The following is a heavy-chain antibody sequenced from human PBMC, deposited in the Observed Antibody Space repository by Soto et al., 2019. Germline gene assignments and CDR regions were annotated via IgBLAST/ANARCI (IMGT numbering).Heavy chain of an antibody. D-gene: IGHD2-2*01. V-gene: IGHV5-10-1*01. CDR3: ARHIICSSKRCAFNHMDV. J-gene: IGHJ6*02. CDR1: GYSFTSYW. CDR2: IDPSDSYT. Sequence: GESLKISCKGSGYSFTSYWISWVRQMPGKGLERMGRIDPSDSYTNYSPSFQGHVTISADKSISTAYLQWSSLKASDTAMYYCARHIICSSKRCAFNHMDVWGQGTTVTVSS.